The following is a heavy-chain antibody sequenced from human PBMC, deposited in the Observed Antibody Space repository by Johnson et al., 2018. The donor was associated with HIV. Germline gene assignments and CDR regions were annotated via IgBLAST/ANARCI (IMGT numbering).Heavy chain of an antibody. J-gene: IGHJ3*02. Sequence: VQLVESGGGVVQPGRSLRLSCAASGFTFSSYGMHWVRQAPGKGLEWVAVIWYDGSNKYYADSVKGRFTISRDNSKNTLYLQMNSLRAEDTAVYYCAKTEDRGYRMETGAFDIWGQGTMVTVSS. CDR3: AKTEDRGYRMETGAFDI. CDR1: GFTFSSYG. V-gene: IGHV3-33*06. D-gene: IGHD5-18*01. CDR2: IWYDGSNK.